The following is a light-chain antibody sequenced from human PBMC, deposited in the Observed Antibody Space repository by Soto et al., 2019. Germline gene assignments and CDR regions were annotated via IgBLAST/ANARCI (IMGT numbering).Light chain of an antibody. CDR2: ASS. J-gene: IGKJ5*01. V-gene: IGKV1-39*01. CDR1: QTISSS. CDR3: QQTYSTPIT. Sequence: DIQMTQSPSSLSASVGDRVTITCRASQTISSSLNWYQQRPGKAPNLLIYASSSLESGVPPRFSGSGSGTEFTLTISSLQPEDFATYYCQQTYSTPITFGQGTRLEIK.